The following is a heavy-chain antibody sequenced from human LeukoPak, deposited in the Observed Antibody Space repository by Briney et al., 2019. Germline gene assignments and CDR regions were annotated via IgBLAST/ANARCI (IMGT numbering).Heavy chain of an antibody. CDR3: VRGIGYCSSTSCYTDY. J-gene: IGHJ4*02. Sequence: GASVKVSCKASGSTFTSDDINWVRQATGQGLEWLGWMNPNSGNTGYAQKFQGRVTVTRNTSISTAYMELSSLRSEDTAVYYCVRGIGYCSSTSCYTDYWGQGTLVTVSS. V-gene: IGHV1-8*01. CDR2: MNPNSGNT. CDR1: GSTFTSDD. D-gene: IGHD2-2*02.